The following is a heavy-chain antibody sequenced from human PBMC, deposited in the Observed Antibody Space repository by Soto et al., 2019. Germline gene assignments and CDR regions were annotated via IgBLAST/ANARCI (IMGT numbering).Heavy chain of an antibody. CDR3: APLDSSCYYMDWFDP. CDR2: IIPIFGTA. V-gene: IGHV1-69*12. CDR1: GGTFSSYA. Sequence: QVQLVQSGAEVKKPGSSVKVSCKASGGTFSSYAISWVRQAPGQGLEWMGGIIPIFGTANYAQKFQGRVTITADESTSTAYMELSSLRSEDTAVDYCAPLDSSCYYMDWFDPWGQGTLVTVSS. D-gene: IGHD3-22*01. J-gene: IGHJ5*02.